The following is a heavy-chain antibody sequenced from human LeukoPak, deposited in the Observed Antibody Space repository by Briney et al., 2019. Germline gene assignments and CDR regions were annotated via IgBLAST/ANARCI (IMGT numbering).Heavy chain of an antibody. CDR2: IYTTGST. V-gene: IGHV4-61*02. J-gene: IGHJ6*03. Sequence: SETLSLTCTVSGGSISSSSYYWSWIRQPAGKRLEFIGRIYTTGSTDYNPSLESRVTVSADTSKNQVSLRLSSVTAADTAVYYCARDSGLWFGGKYYHNMDVWGKGTTVSVSS. CDR3: ARDSGLWFGGKYYHNMDV. D-gene: IGHD3-10*01. CDR1: GGSISSSSYY.